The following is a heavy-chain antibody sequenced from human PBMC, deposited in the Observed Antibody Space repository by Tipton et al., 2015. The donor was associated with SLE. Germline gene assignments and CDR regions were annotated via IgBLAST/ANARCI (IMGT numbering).Heavy chain of an antibody. CDR1: GFTFSSYA. CDR2: ISSNGGST. J-gene: IGHJ4*02. Sequence: GSLRLSCSASGFTFSSYAMHWVRQAPGKGLEYVSAISSNGGSTYYADSVKGRFTISRDNSKNTLYLQMSSLRAEDTAVYYCVTAKGYSSSPRGYWGQGTLVTVSS. D-gene: IGHD6-6*01. CDR3: VTAKGYSSSPRGY. V-gene: IGHV3-64D*06.